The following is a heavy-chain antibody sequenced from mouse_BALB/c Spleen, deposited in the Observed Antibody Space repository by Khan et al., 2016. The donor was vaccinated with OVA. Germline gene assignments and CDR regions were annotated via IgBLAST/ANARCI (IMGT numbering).Heavy chain of an antibody. V-gene: IGHV14-3*02. J-gene: IGHJ2*01. CDR1: GFNIKDTY. CDR3: SKINA. CDR2: IDPANGNT. Sequence: VQLKQSGAELVKPGASVKLSCTASGFNIKDTYMHWVKQRPEQGLEWIGRIDPANGNTKYDQKFQGKATLTADTSSNTAYLQLSSLKSEDTAVYDWSKINAWGQGTTLTVSS.